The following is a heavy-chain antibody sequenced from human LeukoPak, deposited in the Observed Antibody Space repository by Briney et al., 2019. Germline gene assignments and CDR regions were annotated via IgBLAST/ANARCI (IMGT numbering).Heavy chain of an antibody. D-gene: IGHD6-6*01. CDR3: ARVEYTSSSRISYFDY. V-gene: IGHV3-7*04. CDR2: IKQDGSKK. CDR1: GFTFIHYW. Sequence: GGSLRLSCAASGFTFIHYWMSWVGQAPGKGLEWVANIKQDGSKKYYVDSVKGRFTISIDNAKNSLYLQMTSLRAEDTAVYYCARVEYTSSSRISYFDYWGQGTLVTVSS. J-gene: IGHJ4*02.